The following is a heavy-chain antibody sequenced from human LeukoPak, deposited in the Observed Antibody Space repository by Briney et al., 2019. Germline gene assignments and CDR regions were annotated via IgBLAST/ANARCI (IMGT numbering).Heavy chain of an antibody. CDR1: GFTFSSYA. J-gene: IGHJ4*02. Sequence: PGGSLRLSCAASGFTFSSYAMHWVRQAPGKGLEWVAVISYDGSNKYYADSVKGRFTISRDNAKNSVYLQMKSLRAEDTAVYYCARDQANYFDDSGFSTYWGQGTLVTVSS. D-gene: IGHD3-22*01. CDR2: ISYDGSNK. CDR3: ARDQANYFDDSGFSTY. V-gene: IGHV3-30-3*01.